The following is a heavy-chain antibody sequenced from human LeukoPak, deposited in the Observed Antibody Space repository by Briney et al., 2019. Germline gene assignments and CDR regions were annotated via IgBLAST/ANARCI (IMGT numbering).Heavy chain of an antibody. J-gene: IGHJ6*03. V-gene: IGHV4-34*01. CDR1: GGSFSGYY. CDR2: INHSGST. D-gene: IGHD2-2*02. Sequence: PSETLSLTCAVYGGSFSGYYWSWIRQPPGKGLEWIGEINHSGSTNYNPSLKSRATISIDTSSNQFSLKLRSVTAADTAVYYCARQPHAVVPAPIRANYYYYYFMDVWGKGTTVTVSS. CDR3: ARQPHAVVPAPIRANYYYYYFMDV.